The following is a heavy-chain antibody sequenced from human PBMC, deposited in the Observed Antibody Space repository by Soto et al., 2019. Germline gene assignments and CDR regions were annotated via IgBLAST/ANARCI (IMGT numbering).Heavy chain of an antibody. CDR3: ARFAGSGWYDA. D-gene: IGHD6-19*01. Sequence: PSETLSLTCTVSGGSISSGDYYWSWIRQPPGKGLEWIGYIYYSGSTYYNPSLKSRVTISLDLSKNQFSLNLNSVTAADTAVYYFARFAGSGWYDAWGQGTLVTVSS. CDR1: GGSISSGDYY. J-gene: IGHJ5*02. CDR2: IYYSGST. V-gene: IGHV4-30-4*01.